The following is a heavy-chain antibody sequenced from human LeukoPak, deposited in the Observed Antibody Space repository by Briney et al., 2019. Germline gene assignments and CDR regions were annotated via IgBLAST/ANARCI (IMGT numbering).Heavy chain of an antibody. J-gene: IGHJ3*02. Sequence: SVKVSCKASGGTFSSYAISWVRQAPGQGLEWMGGIIPIFGTANYAQKFQGRVTITTDESTSTAYMELSSLRSEDTAVYYCARAESSGWSKGGAFDIWGQGTMVTVSS. CDR1: GGTFSSYA. CDR2: IIPIFGTA. CDR3: ARAESSGWSKGGAFDI. V-gene: IGHV1-69*05. D-gene: IGHD6-19*01.